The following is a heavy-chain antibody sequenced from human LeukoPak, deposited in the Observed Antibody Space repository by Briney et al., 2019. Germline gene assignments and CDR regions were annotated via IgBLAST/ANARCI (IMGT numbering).Heavy chain of an antibody. CDR3: VRTWGSSWYYFDY. J-gene: IGHJ4*02. CDR1: GGSISSYY. Sequence: SETLSLTCTVSGGSISSYYWSWIRQPPGKGLEWIGYIYYSGSTNYNPSLKSRVTISVDTSKNQFSLKLSSVTAADTAVYYCVRTWGSSWYYFDYWGQGTLVTVSS. D-gene: IGHD6-13*01. V-gene: IGHV4-59*01. CDR2: IYYSGST.